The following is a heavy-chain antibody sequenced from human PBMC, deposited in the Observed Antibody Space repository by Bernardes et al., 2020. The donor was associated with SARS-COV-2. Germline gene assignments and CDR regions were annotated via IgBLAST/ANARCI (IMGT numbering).Heavy chain of an antibody. Sequence: ASVKVSCKTSGYTFTAYYMHWVRQAPGQGLEWVGWINPYSGATNYAQKFQGRVTMTRDTSISITYMDFSRLISDDTAIYYCARGLNYYDSSGYPAVWGQGTLVTVSS. V-gene: IGHV1-2*02. CDR2: INPYSGAT. J-gene: IGHJ4*02. CDR3: ARGLNYYDSSGYPAV. D-gene: IGHD3-22*01. CDR1: GYTFTAYY.